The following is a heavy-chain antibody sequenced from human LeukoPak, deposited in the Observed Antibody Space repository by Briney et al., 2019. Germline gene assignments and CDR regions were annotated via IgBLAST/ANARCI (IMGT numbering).Heavy chain of an antibody. CDR1: GFTFSSYS. CDR3: AKDWWMATITPYFDY. D-gene: IGHD5-24*01. CDR2: ISSSSSTI. V-gene: IGHV3-48*01. J-gene: IGHJ4*02. Sequence: GGSLRLSCAASGFTFSSYSMNWVRQAPGKRLEWVSYISSSSSTIYYADSVKGRFTISRDNAKNSLYLKMNSLRAEDTAVYYCAKDWWMATITPYFDYWGQGTLVTVSS.